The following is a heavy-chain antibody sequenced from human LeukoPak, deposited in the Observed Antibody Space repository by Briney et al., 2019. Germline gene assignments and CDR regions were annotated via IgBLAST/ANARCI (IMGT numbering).Heavy chain of an antibody. CDR2: MNPNTGNT. CDR3: ARGLDAREARYFDY. V-gene: IGHV1-8*02. D-gene: IGHD3/OR15-3a*01. CDR1: GYTFTSYD. Sequence: ASVKVSCKASGYTFTSYDINWVRQASGQGLEWMGWMNPNTGNTGYAQKFQGRVTMTRDTSTSTVYMELSSLRSEDTAVYYCARGLDAREARYFDYWGQGTLVTVSS. J-gene: IGHJ4*02.